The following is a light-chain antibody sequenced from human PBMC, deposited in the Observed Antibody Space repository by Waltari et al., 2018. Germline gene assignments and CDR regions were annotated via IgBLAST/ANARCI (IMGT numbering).Light chain of an antibody. V-gene: IGKV3D-15*01. J-gene: IGKJ4*01. CDR2: GAS. CDR3: QQYHNWPPLT. CDR1: QSITSN. Sequence: EIVMTQSPATLSVSPGERAILSCRASQSITSNLAWYQQKPGQAPSLLIYGASTRATDIPGRFSGSGSATEFNLTISSLQSEDFAVYYCQQYHNWPPLTFGGGTKVEIK.